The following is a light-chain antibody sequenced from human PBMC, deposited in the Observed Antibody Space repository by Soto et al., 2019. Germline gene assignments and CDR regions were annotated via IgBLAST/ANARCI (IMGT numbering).Light chain of an antibody. CDR1: QSVTSTY. J-gene: IGKJ1*01. Sequence: DTVLTQSPGTLSLSPGERATLSCRASQSVTSTYLAWYQQKPGQAPRLLIYGASTRATGIRDRFSGGGSGTDFTRTISRLEPEDFAVYYCQQYDYPPWTFGPGTKGEV. V-gene: IGKV3-20*01. CDR2: GAS. CDR3: QQYDYPPWT.